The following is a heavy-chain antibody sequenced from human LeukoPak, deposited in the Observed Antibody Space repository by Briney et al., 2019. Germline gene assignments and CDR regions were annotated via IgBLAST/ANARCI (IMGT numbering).Heavy chain of an antibody. CDR2: IYSSGST. Sequence: PSVTLSLTCTVSGGSISSGSYYWTWIRQPAGKGLEWIGRIYSSGSTDYHPSLKSRVTISVDTSKNQFSLNLSSVTAADTAVYYCARDCIGRSSYHDTSGYRSEEGYFDPWGQGTLVTVSS. D-gene: IGHD3-22*01. CDR3: ARDCIGRSSYHDTSGYRSEEGYFDP. CDR1: GGSISSGSYY. V-gene: IGHV4-61*02. J-gene: IGHJ4*02.